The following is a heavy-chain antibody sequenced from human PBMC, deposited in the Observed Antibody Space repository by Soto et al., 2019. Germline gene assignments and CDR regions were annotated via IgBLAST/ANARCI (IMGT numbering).Heavy chain of an antibody. J-gene: IGHJ5*02. Sequence: QLQLQESGPGLVKPSETLSLTCTVSGGSISSSSYYWGWIRQPPGKGLEWIGSIYYSGSTYYNPSLKSRVTLSVDTSKNQFSLKLNSVTAADTTVYYCARLGTRGWFDPWGQGTLVTVSS. CDR1: GGSISSSSYY. D-gene: IGHD3-10*01. V-gene: IGHV4-39*01. CDR3: ARLGTRGWFDP. CDR2: IYYSGST.